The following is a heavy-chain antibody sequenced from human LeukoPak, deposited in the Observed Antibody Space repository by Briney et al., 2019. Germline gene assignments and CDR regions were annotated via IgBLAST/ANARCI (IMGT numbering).Heavy chain of an antibody. CDR1: GGSISSYY. CDR2: IYYSGST. Sequence: SETLSLTCTVSGGSISSYYWSWIRPPPGKGLEWIGYIYYSGSTNYNPSLKSRVTISVDTSKNQFSLKLSSVTAADTAVYYCARDQQDAFDIWGQGTMVTVSS. D-gene: IGHD2-2*01. CDR3: ARDQQDAFDI. V-gene: IGHV4-59*01. J-gene: IGHJ3*02.